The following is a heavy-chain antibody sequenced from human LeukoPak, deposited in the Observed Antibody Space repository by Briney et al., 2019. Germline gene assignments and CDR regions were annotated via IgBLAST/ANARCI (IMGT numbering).Heavy chain of an antibody. Sequence: SESLSLTCTVSGGSISSGGYYRSWIRQHPGKGLEWIGYIYYSGSTYYNPSLKSRLTISVDTSKNQFSLKLSSVTAADTAVYYCAREFYKGYCSGGSCYGGYYFDYWGQGTLVTVSS. CDR1: GGSISSGGYY. CDR3: AREFYKGYCSGGSCYGGYYFDY. CDR2: IYYSGST. V-gene: IGHV4-31*03. J-gene: IGHJ4*02. D-gene: IGHD2-15*01.